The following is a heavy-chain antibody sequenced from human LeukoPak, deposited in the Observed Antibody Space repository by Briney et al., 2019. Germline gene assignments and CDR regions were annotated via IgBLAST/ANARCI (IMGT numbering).Heavy chain of an antibody. CDR1: GFTFSNYE. CDR3: ARDRLDMVRGVILDY. D-gene: IGHD3-10*01. V-gene: IGHV3-48*03. Sequence: GGSLRLSCAASGFTFSNYEMNWVRQAPGKGLEWVSYISSSGSTIYYADSVKGRFTISRDNAKNSLYLQMNSLRAEDTAVYYCARDRLDMVRGVILDYWGQGTLVTVSS. CDR2: ISSSGSTI. J-gene: IGHJ4*02.